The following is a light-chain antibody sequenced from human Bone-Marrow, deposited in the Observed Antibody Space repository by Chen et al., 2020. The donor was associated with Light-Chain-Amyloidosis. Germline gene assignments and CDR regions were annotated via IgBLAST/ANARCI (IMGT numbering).Light chain of an antibody. Sequence: SYVLTQPSSVSVAPGQTATIACGGNNIGSTSVHWYQQTPGQAPLLVVYDDSDRPSGIPERLSGSHSGNTATLTISRVAAGDEADYYCQVWDRSSDRPVFGGGTTLTVL. V-gene: IGLV3-21*02. CDR3: QVWDRSSDRPV. CDR1: NIGSTS. J-gene: IGLJ3*02. CDR2: DDS.